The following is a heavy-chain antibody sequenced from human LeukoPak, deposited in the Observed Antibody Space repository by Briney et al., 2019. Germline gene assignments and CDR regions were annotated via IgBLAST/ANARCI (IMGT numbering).Heavy chain of an antibody. CDR2: ISSGSTTI. D-gene: IGHD6-19*01. CDR3: ARAQSSMAVAGPYYFDY. Sequence: GGSLRLSCAASGFTFSSYEMNWVRQAPGKGLEWVSYISSGSTTIYYADSVKGRFSISRDNARKSLSLQMNSLRDEDTAVYYCARAQSSMAVAGPYYFDYWGQGSLVTVSS. CDR1: GFTFSSYE. J-gene: IGHJ4*02. V-gene: IGHV3-48*02.